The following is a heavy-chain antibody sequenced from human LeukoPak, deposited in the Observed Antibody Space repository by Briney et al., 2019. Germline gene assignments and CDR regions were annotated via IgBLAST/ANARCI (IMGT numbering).Heavy chain of an antibody. CDR2: IYTSGST. D-gene: IGHD6-19*01. J-gene: IGHJ6*02. V-gene: IGHV4-61*02. CDR3: AKIAVAGNYYYGMDV. Sequence: SETLSLTCTVSGGSISSGSYYWSWIRQPAGTGLEWIGRIYTSGSTNYNPSLKSRVTISVDTSKNQFSLKLSSVTAADTAVYYCAKIAVAGNYYYGMDVWGQGTTVTVSS. CDR1: GGSISSGSYY.